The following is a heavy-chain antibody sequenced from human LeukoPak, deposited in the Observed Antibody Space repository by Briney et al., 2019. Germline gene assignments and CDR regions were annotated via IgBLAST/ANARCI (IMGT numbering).Heavy chain of an antibody. CDR1: GFTVSSNY. Sequence: GGSLRLSCAASGFTVSSNYMSWVRQAPGKGLEWVSVIYSGGSTYYADSVKGRFTISRENAENSLYLQMNSLTAEDTAVYYCARVWSPPYTSSWPYYFDYWGQGTLVTVSS. V-gene: IGHV3-53*01. J-gene: IGHJ4*02. CDR2: IYSGGST. D-gene: IGHD6-13*01. CDR3: ARVWSPPYTSSWPYYFDY.